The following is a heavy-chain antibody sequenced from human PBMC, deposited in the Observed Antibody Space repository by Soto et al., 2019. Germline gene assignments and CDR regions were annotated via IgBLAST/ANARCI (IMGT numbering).Heavy chain of an antibody. CDR1: GFTFSTYT. CDR2: ISGSGGSP. J-gene: IGHJ4*02. D-gene: IGHD2-2*01. Sequence: EVQLLESGGDLVQPGGSLRLSCAASGFTFSTYTMSWVRQAPGKGLEWVSAISGSGGSPSYADSVQGRFTISRDNPKNTLYLPMNSLRVEDTAMYYCAKARCSTTNCYVPDYWGQGALVTVSS. CDR3: AKARCSTTNCYVPDY. V-gene: IGHV3-23*01.